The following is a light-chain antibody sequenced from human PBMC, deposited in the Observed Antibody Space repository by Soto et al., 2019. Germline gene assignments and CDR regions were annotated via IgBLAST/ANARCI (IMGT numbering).Light chain of an antibody. CDR3: GTWESYLSVGV. J-gene: IGLJ2*01. CDR1: GSNIGSNS. Sequence: QSVLTQPPSVSAAPGQTVTISCSGSGSNIGSNSVSWYQQVPGTAPKLLLYDNNKRPSGIPDRFLGSKSGTSATLGITGLPTADEADYYCGTWESYLSVGVFGGGTQLTVL. V-gene: IGLV1-51*01. CDR2: DNN.